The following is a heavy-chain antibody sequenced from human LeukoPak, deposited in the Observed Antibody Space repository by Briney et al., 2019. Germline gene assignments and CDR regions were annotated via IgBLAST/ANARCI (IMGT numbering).Heavy chain of an antibody. J-gene: IGHJ4*02. CDR2: INSDGSST. D-gene: IGHD5-12*01. CDR1: GFTFSSYW. V-gene: IGHV3-74*01. Sequence: GGSLRLSCAASGFTFSSYWMHWVRQAPGKGLVWVSRINSDGSSTTYADSVKGRFTISRDNAKNTLYLQMNSLRAEDTAVYYCARDVRDIVATIPFDYWGQGTLVTVSS. CDR3: ARDVRDIVATIPFDY.